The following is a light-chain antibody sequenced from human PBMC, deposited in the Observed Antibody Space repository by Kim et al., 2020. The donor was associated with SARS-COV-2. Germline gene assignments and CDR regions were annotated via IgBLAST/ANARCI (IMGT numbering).Light chain of an antibody. J-gene: IGLJ3*02. Sequence: AAGKTARITCGGNNIGSKSVHWFQRKPGQAPVLVIYYDSDRPSGIPERFSGSNSGNTATLTISRVEAGDEADYYCQVWDSSSDPWVFGGGTQLTVL. CDR3: QVWDSSSDPWV. V-gene: IGLV3-21*04. CDR2: YDS. CDR1: NIGSKS.